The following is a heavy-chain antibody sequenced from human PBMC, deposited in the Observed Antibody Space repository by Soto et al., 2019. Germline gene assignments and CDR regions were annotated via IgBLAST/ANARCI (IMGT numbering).Heavy chain of an antibody. CDR2: ISYDGGEK. D-gene: IGHD3-16*02. J-gene: IGHJ4*02. Sequence: QVQLVESGGGVVQPGRSLRLSCAASGFTFSYYNMHWVRQAPGKGLEWVAVISYDGGEKYYADSVKGRFTISRDNSKNTLTMQMNSLRVDDTAVYYCANALGELSPAIYDSWGQGTLSTVSS. CDR3: ANALGELSPAIYDS. V-gene: IGHV3-30*18. CDR1: GFTFSYYN.